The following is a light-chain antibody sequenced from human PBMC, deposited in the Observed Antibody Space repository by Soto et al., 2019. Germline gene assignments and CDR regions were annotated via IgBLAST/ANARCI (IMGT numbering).Light chain of an antibody. CDR2: GVT. CDR3: QTYDSSLSGLYV. V-gene: IGLV2-8*01. CDR1: GSDIGAYNF. J-gene: IGLJ1*01. Sequence: QSVLAQPPSASGSPGQSVTISCTGSGSDIGAYNFVSWYQQHPGKAPKLMIFGVTERPSGVPDRFSGSKSGTSASLAIAGLQTEDEGDYYCQTYDSSLSGLYVFGTGTKLTVL.